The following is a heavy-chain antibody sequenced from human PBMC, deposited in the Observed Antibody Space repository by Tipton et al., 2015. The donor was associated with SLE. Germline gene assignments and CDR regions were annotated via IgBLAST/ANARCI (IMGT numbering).Heavy chain of an antibody. CDR2: INPDSGGT. CDR3: ARGSDFWSGYLDS. CDR1: GYTFANYY. J-gene: IGHJ4*02. V-gene: IGHV1-2*02. D-gene: IGHD3-3*01. Sequence: QVQLVQSGAEVKKPGASVKVSCQASGYTFANYYINWVRQAPGQGLEWMGWINPDSGGTNYAQKFQDRVTMTGDTSLSTAYMELTRLRSDDMAVYYCARGSDFWSGYLDSWGQGTLVTVSS.